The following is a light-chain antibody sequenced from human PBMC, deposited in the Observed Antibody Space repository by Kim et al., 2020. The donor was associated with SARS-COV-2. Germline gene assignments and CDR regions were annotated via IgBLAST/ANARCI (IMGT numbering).Light chain of an antibody. CDR3: NSRDSSGNHWV. J-gene: IGLJ3*02. CDR1: SRRSYY. CDR2: GKN. Sequence: ALGQTGRITCQGDSRRSYYASWYQQKPGQAPVLVIYGKNNRPSGIPDRFSGSSSGNTASLTITGAQAEDEADYCCNSRDSSGNHWVFGGGTQLTVL. V-gene: IGLV3-19*01.